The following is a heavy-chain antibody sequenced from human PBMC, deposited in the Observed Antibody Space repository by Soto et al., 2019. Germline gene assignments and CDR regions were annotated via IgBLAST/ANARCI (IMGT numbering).Heavy chain of an antibody. CDR3: ARGGVEQQLDISNWFDP. CDR2: IYYSGST. V-gene: IGHV4-59*01. J-gene: IGHJ5*02. D-gene: IGHD6-13*01. CDR1: GGSISSYY. Sequence: SETLSLTCTVSGGSISSYYWSWIRQPPGKGLEWIGYIYYSGSTNYNPSLKSRVTISVDTSKNQFSLKLSSVTAADTAVYYCARGGVEQQLDISNWFDPWGQGTLVTVSS.